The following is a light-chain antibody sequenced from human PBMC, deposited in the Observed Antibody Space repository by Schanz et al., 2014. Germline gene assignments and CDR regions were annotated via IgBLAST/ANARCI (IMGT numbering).Light chain of an antibody. Sequence: QSALTQPASVSGSPGQSITISCTGTSSDVGGYNYVSWYQQHPGKAPKLMIYDVSNRPSGVSNRFSGSRSGSTASLTISGLQAEDEADYYCSSYAGSNNVYVFGTGTKLTVL. CDR1: SSDVGGYNY. CDR3: SSYAGSNNVYV. V-gene: IGLV2-14*01. CDR2: DVS. J-gene: IGLJ1*01.